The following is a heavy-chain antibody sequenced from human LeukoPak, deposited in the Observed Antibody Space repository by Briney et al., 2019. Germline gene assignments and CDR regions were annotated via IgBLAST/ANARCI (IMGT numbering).Heavy chain of an antibody. CDR2: ISYDGSNK. CDR3: AKDLRRDAVRGAY. Sequence: PGGSLRLSCAASGFTFSSYGMHWVRQAPGKGLEWVAVISYDGSNKYYADSVKGRFTISRDNSKNTLYLQMNSLSAEDTAVYYCAKDLRRDAVRGAYWGQGTLVTVSS. CDR1: GFTFSSYG. J-gene: IGHJ4*02. D-gene: IGHD3-10*01. V-gene: IGHV3-30*18.